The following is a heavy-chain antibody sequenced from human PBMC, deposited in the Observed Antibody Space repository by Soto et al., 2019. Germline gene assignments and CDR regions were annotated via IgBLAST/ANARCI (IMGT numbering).Heavy chain of an antibody. CDR2: ISYDGSYQ. CDR1: VFTFKSYG. Sequence: HPVGSLRLSCASSVFTFKSYGMHCVRQSPGKWLEWVAVISYDGSYQHYSDSVKGRFTISRDNSKNTLNLQMNSLRVEDSAMYYCAKDGRSASVTRPDHWGQGTPLTVSX. J-gene: IGHJ4*02. CDR3: AKDGRSASVTRPDH. V-gene: IGHV3-30*18. D-gene: IGHD1-26*01.